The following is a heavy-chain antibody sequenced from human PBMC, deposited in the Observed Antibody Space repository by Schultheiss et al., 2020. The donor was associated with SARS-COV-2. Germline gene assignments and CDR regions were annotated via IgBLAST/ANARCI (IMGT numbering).Heavy chain of an antibody. D-gene: IGHD4-23*01. CDR2: INHSGST. J-gene: IGHJ3*02. CDR3: ARGGNSGDAFDI. CDR1: GGSFSGYY. Sequence: SETLSLTCAVYGGSFSGYYWSWIRQPPGKGLEWIGEINHSGSTNYNPSLKSRVTISVDTSKNQFSLKLSSVTAADTAVYYCARGGNSGDAFDIWGQGTMVTVSS. V-gene: IGHV4-34*01.